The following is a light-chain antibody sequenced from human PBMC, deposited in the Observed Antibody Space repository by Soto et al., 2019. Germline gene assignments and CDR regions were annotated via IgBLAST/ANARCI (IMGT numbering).Light chain of an antibody. V-gene: IGKV1-39*01. CDR2: AAS. CDR3: QQSYSTPRT. CDR1: QTINTY. Sequence: DIQMTQSPSSLSASVGDRVSITCRASQTINTYLNWYQQKPGKAPKLLISAASNLQSGVPSRFSGSGSETEFTPTISSVQPEDFATYYCQQSYSTPRTFGQGTKLEIK. J-gene: IGKJ2*01.